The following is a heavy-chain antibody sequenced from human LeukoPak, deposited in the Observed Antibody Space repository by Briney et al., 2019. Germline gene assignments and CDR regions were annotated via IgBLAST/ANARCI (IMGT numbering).Heavy chain of an antibody. CDR1: GGSISSHH. V-gene: IGHV4-59*11. CDR3: ARPRTRPDAFDI. Sequence: SETLSLTCTVSGGSISSHHWSWIRQPPGKGLEWIGYIYYSGSTNYNPSLKSRVTISVDTSKNQFSLKLSSVTAADTAVYYCARPRTRPDAFDIWGQGTMVTVSS. CDR2: IYYSGST. J-gene: IGHJ3*02. D-gene: IGHD1-14*01.